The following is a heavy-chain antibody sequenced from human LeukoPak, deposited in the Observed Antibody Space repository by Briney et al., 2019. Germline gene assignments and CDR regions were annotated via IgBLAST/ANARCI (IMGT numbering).Heavy chain of an antibody. CDR3: AKAPVTSCRGAYCYPFDY. D-gene: IGHD2-21*01. Sequence: GGSLRLSCAASGFSLSSYAMSSVRQAPGKGLEWVSAISSTDAGTYHADPVRGRFTISRDSSKNTLYLQMNSLRAEDAAVYYCAKAPVTSCRGAYCYPFDYWGQGTLVTVSS. CDR1: GFSLSSYA. J-gene: IGHJ4*02. V-gene: IGHV3-23*01. CDR2: ISSTDAGT.